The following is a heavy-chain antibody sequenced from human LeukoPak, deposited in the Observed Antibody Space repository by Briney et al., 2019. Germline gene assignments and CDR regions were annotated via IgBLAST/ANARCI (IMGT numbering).Heavy chain of an antibody. CDR3: ARGPHSDGHYFDY. CDR1: GFTFSSYG. CDR2: ISYDGSNK. D-gene: IGHD5-18*01. V-gene: IGHV3-30*03. Sequence: GGSLRLSCAASGFTFSSYGMHWVRQAPGKGLEWVAVISYDGSNKYYADSVKGRFTISRDNSKNTLYLQMNSLRAEDTAVYYCARGPHSDGHYFDYWGQRTLVTVSS. J-gene: IGHJ4*02.